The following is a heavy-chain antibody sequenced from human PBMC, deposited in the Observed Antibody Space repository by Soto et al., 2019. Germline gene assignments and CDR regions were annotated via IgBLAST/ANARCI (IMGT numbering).Heavy chain of an antibody. J-gene: IGHJ6*03. CDR3: ARVPYSSSIYYYYYMDV. D-gene: IGHD6-6*01. CDR1: GFTFSSYS. Sequence: GGSLRLSCAASGFTFSSYSMNWVRQAPGKGLEWVSSISSSSSYIYYADSVKGRFTISRDNAKNSLYLQMNSLRAEDTALYHCARVPYSSSIYYYYYMDVWGKGTTVTVSS. CDR2: ISSSSSYI. V-gene: IGHV3-21*04.